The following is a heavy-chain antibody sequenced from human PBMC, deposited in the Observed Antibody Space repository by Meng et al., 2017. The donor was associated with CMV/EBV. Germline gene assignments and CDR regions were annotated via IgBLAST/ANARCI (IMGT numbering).Heavy chain of an antibody. J-gene: IGHJ6*02. CDR1: GYTFTGYY. CDR2: INPNSGGT. CDR3: ARERVIVVVPAATTYYYYGMDV. D-gene: IGHD2-2*01. Sequence: ASVKVSCKASGYTFTGYYMHWVRQAPGQGLEWMGWINPNSGGTNYAQKFQGRVTMTRDTSISTAYMEPSRLRSDDTAVYYCARERVIVVVPAATTYYYYGMDVWGQGTTVTVSS. V-gene: IGHV1-2*02.